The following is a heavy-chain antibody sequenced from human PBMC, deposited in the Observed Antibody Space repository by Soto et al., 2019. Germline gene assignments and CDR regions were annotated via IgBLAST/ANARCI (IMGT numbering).Heavy chain of an antibody. Sequence: PGESLKISCKGSGYSFTSYWIGWVRQMPGKGLEWMGIIYPGDSGTRYSPSFQGQVTISADKSISTAYLQWSSLKASDTAMYYCASARAAAGSYYYYGMDVWGQGTTVTVSS. CDR2: IYPGDSGT. J-gene: IGHJ6*02. CDR3: ASARAAAGSYYYYGMDV. D-gene: IGHD6-13*01. CDR1: GYSFTSYW. V-gene: IGHV5-51*01.